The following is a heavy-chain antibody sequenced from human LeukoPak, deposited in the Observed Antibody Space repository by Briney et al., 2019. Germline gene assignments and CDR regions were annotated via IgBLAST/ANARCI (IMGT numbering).Heavy chain of an antibody. CDR2: IHYSETT. V-gene: IGHV4-39*02. Sequence: SETLSLTCTASGGSISSSKYYWGWIRQPPGKGLEWIASIHYSETTYYNPSLKSRVTISVDTSKNHFSLKLSSVTAADTAVYYCARGPTYQPIDYWGQGTLVTVSS. J-gene: IGHJ4*02. D-gene: IGHD2-2*01. CDR1: GGSISSSKYY. CDR3: ARGPTYQPIDY.